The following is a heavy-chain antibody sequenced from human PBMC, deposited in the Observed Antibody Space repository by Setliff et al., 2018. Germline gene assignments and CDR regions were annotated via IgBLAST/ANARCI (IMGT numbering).Heavy chain of an antibody. CDR3: ARGRDFWSGYLVY. V-gene: IGHV1-69*13. CDR1: GGTFSSYA. D-gene: IGHD3-3*01. CDR2: IIPIFGTA. J-gene: IGHJ4*02. Sequence: ASVKVSCKASGGTFSSYAISWVRQAPGQGLEWMGRIIPIFGTANYAQKFQGRVTITADESTSTAYMELSRLRSDDTAVYYCARGRDFWSGYLVYWGQGTLVTVSS.